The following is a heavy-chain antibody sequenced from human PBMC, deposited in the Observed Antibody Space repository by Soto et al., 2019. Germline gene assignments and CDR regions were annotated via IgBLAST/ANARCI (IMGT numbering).Heavy chain of an antibody. D-gene: IGHD2-2*01. CDR2: IWYDGSNK. CDR1: RFTFSSYG. CDR3: ARDSYCSSTSCYWGYYYGMDV. V-gene: IGHV3-33*01. Sequence: GGSLRLSCAESRFTFSSYGMHWVRQAPGKGLEWVAVIWYDGSNKYYADSVKGRFTISRDNSKNTLYLQMNSLRAEDTAVYYCARDSYCSSTSCYWGYYYGMDVWGQGTTVTVYS. J-gene: IGHJ6*02.